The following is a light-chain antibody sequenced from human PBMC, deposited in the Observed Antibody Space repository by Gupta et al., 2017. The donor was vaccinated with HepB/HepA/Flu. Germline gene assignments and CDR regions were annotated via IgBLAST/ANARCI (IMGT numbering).Light chain of an antibody. CDR1: QSVSSTY. J-gene: IGKJ4*01. CDR3: QQYGSSPVT. V-gene: IGKV3-20*01. Sequence: IVLTQSPGNLSLSPGERATLSCRASQSVSSTYLAWYQQRPGQAPRLLSDGASSRATGIPDRFSGSGSGTDFTLTISRLEPEDLAVYYCQQYGSSPVTFGGGTKVEIK. CDR2: GAS.